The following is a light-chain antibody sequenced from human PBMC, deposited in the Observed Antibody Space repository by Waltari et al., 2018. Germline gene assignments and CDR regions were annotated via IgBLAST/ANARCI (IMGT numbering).Light chain of an antibody. J-gene: IGLJ2*01. CDR2: EVS. CDR3: CSYAGSSTLV. CDR1: SSDVGSYNF. V-gene: IGLV2-23*02. Sequence: QSALPQPASVSGSPGQSITISCHGTSSDVGSYNFVSWYQQHPGKAPKLMIYEVSKRPSGVSNRFSGSKAGNTASLTISGLQAEDEADYYCCSYAGSSTLVFGGGTKLTVL.